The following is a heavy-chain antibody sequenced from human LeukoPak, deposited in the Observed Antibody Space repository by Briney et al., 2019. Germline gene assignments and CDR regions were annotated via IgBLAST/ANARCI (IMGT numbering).Heavy chain of an antibody. J-gene: IGHJ4*02. V-gene: IGHV4-38-2*02. CDR1: GYSISSGYY. CDR2: IYHSGST. D-gene: IGHD3-3*01. CDR3: ARVQVWSGPPHY. Sequence: SETLSLTCTVSGYSISSGYYWGWIRQPPGKGLEWIGSIYHSGSTYYNPSLKSRVTISVDTSKNQFSLKLSSVTAADTAVYYCARVQVWSGPPHYWGQGTLVTVSS.